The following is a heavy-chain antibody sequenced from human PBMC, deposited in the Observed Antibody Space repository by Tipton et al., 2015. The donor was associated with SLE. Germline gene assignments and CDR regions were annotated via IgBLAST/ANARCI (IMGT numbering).Heavy chain of an antibody. D-gene: IGHD6-13*01. CDR2: IYRSGST. CDR1: GYSLSSGYY. CDR3: ASSHSSSRNKADY. J-gene: IGHJ4*02. Sequence: TLSLTCAVSGYSLSSGYYWGWIRQPPGKGLEGIGSIYRSGSTYYNPSLKSRVTISVDTSKNQFSLKLSSVTAADTAVYYCASSHSSSRNKADYWGQGTLVTVSS. V-gene: IGHV4-38-2*01.